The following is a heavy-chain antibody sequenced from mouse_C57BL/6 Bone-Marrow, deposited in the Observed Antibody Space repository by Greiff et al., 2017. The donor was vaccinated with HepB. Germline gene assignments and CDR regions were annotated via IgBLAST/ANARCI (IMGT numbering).Heavy chain of an antibody. Sequence: EVKLMESGAELVRPGSSVKMSCKTSGYTFTSYGINWVKQRPGQGLEWIGYIYIGNGYTEYNEKFKGKATLTSDTSSSTAYMQLSSLTSEDSAIYFCARSQLGHYWYFDVWGTGTTVTVSS. CDR2: IYIGNGYT. D-gene: IGHD4-1*02. CDR1: GYTFTSYG. J-gene: IGHJ1*03. CDR3: ARSQLGHYWYFDV. V-gene: IGHV1-58*01.